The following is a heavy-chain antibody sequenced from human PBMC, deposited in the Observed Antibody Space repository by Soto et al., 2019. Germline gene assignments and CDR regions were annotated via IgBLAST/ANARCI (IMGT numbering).Heavy chain of an antibody. D-gene: IGHD3-3*01. V-gene: IGHV4-59*12. Sequence: PSETLSLTWTVSGGSISSYYWSWIRQPPGKGLEWIGYIYYSGSTNYNPSLKSRVTISVDTSKNQFSLRLTSVTAADTAVYYCARVRDWFDPWGQGTLVTVSS. CDR1: GGSISSYY. J-gene: IGHJ5*02. CDR3: ARVRDWFDP. CDR2: IYYSGST.